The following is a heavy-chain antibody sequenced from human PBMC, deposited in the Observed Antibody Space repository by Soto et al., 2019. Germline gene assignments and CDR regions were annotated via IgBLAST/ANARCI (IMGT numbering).Heavy chain of an antibody. Sequence: EVQLVESGGGLVQPGRSLRLSCAASGFTFDDYAMHWVRQAPGKGLEWVSGISWNSGSIGYADSVKGRFTISRDNAKNSLYLQMNSLRAEDTALYYCAKDDQLRGVTPDAFDIWGQGTMVTVSS. CDR2: ISWNSGSI. V-gene: IGHV3-9*01. J-gene: IGHJ3*02. CDR3: AKDDQLRGVTPDAFDI. CDR1: GFTFDDYA. D-gene: IGHD3-10*01.